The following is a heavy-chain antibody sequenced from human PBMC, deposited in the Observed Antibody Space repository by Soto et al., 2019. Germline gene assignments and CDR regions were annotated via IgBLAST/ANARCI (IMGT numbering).Heavy chain of an antibody. V-gene: IGHV3-48*03. CDR2: ISGGGSSR. CDR1: GFTFSSYE. Sequence: EVQLVESGGGLVQPGGSLRLSCAASGFTFSSYEMNWVRQAPGRGPEWLSYISGGGSSRYYADSVKGRFTISRDNARNSLYLQMYSLRGEDTAVYYCATPIEDSSGTNYFFDVWGRGTLVTVSS. D-gene: IGHD3-22*01. J-gene: IGHJ2*01. CDR3: ATPIEDSSGTNYFFDV.